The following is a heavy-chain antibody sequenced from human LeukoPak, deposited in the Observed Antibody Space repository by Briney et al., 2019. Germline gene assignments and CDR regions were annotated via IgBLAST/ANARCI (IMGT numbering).Heavy chain of an antibody. Sequence: ASVKVSCKASGYTFTSYDINWVRQATGQGLEWMGWMNPNSGNTGYAQKFQGRVTMTRNTSISTADMELSSLRSEDTAVYYCARTYSSGWYGLRVTVKNAFDIWGQGTMVTVSS. CDR1: GYTFTSYD. J-gene: IGHJ3*02. CDR3: ARTYSSGWYGLRVTVKNAFDI. D-gene: IGHD6-19*01. V-gene: IGHV1-8*01. CDR2: MNPNSGNT.